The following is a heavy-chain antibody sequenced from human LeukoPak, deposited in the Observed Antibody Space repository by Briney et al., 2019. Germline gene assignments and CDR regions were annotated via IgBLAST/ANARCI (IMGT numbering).Heavy chain of an antibody. J-gene: IGHJ4*02. V-gene: IGHV1-69*06. CDR1: GGTFSSYA. CDR2: ITPIFGTA. Sequence: GSSVKVSCKASGGTFSSYAISWVRQAPGQGLEWMGRITPIFGTANYAQKFQGRVTITADKSTSTAYMELSSLRSEDTAVYYCATDAHIVATIYYFDYWGQGTLVTVSS. CDR3: ATDAHIVATIYYFDY. D-gene: IGHD5-12*01.